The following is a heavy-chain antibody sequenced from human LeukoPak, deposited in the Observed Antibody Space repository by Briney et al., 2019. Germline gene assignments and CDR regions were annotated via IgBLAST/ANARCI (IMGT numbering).Heavy chain of an antibody. Sequence: GGSLRLSCAASGFTFSSYAMSWVRQAPGKGLEWVSAISGSGGSTYYADSVKGRFTISRDNSKNTLYLQMNSLRAEDTAVYYCASQSWVYCSSTSCYNSDAFDIWGQGTMVTVSS. CDR3: ASQSWVYCSSTSCYNSDAFDI. CDR1: GFTFSSYA. D-gene: IGHD2-2*02. V-gene: IGHV3-23*01. CDR2: ISGSGGST. J-gene: IGHJ3*02.